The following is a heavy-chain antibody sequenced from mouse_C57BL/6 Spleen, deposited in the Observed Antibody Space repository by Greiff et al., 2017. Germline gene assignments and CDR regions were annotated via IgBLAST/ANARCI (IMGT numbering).Heavy chain of an antibody. V-gene: IGHV1-78*01. CDR3: ARIGYYGSSYEVFDY. CDR1: GYTFTDHT. CDR2: IYPRDGST. J-gene: IGHJ2*01. Sequence: QVQLKESDAELVKPGASVKISCKVSGYTFTDHTIHWMKQRPEQGLEWIGYIYPRDGSTKYNEKFKGKATLTADKSSSTAYMQLNSLTSEDSAVYFCARIGYYGSSYEVFDYWGQGTTLTVSS. D-gene: IGHD1-1*01.